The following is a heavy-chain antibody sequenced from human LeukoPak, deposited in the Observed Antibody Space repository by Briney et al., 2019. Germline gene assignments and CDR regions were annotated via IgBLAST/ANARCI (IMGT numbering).Heavy chain of an antibody. Sequence: GGSLRLFCGACGFTFSSYWMHWLRQARGKALVWVSRVDSDGSSTTYADSVKGRFIISRDNANNTLYLQMNSLRAEDTAVYYCARGSTQYSSGWYGLDYWGQGTLVTVSS. CDR2: VDSDGSST. J-gene: IGHJ4*02. CDR1: GFTFSSYW. CDR3: ARGSTQYSSGWYGLDY. D-gene: IGHD6-19*01. V-gene: IGHV3-74*01.